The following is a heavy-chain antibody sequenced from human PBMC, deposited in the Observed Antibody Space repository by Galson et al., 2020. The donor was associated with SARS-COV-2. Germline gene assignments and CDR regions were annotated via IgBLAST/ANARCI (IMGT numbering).Heavy chain of an antibody. CDR3: ARGSNSHAFDI. D-gene: IGHD3-10*01. CDR1: GFTFSTYG. V-gene: IGHV3-33*01. J-gene: IGHJ3*02. CDR2: IWYDGSNK. Sequence: TGGSLRLSCEASGFTFSTYGMDWVRQAPGKGLEWVAVIWYDGSNKYYADSVKGRFTISRDNSKNTLYLQMNSLRADDTAVYYCARGSNSHAFDIWGHGQWSPSL.